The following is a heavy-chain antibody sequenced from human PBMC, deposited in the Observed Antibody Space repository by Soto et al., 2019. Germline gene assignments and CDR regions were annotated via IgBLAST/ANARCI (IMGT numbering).Heavy chain of an antibody. J-gene: IGHJ4*02. Sequence: QLQLQESGPGLVKPSETLSLTCTVSGGSISSSSYYWGWIRQPPGKGLEWIGSIYYSGSTYYNPSLKSRVTISVDTSKNQFSLKLSSVTAADTAVYYCARRRYSGPGGRSHTQGRISYYFDYWGQGTLVTVSS. D-gene: IGHD5-12*01. CDR3: ARRRYSGPGGRSHTQGRISYYFDY. V-gene: IGHV4-39*01. CDR1: GGSISSSSYY. CDR2: IYYSGST.